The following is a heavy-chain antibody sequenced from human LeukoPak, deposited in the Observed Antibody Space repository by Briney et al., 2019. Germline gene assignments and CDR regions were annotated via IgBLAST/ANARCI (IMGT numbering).Heavy chain of an antibody. V-gene: IGHV3-74*01. J-gene: IGHJ4*02. CDR1: GFTFSSYW. Sequence: GGSLRLSCAASGFTFSSYWMHWVRQAPGKGLVWVSRIDSDGSSTIYAASVKGRFTISRDNAKNSVYLQMNSLRAEDTAVYYCARRHHFGFLDSWGQGTLVTVSS. CDR2: IDSDGSST. CDR3: ARRHHFGFLDS. D-gene: IGHD3-10*01.